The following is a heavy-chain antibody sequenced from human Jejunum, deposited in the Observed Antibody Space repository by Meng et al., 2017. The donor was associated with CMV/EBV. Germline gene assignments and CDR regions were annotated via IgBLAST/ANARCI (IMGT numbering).Heavy chain of an antibody. V-gene: IGHV4-59*01. J-gene: IGHJ6*02. CDR1: GSISIYY. Sequence: GSISIYYWSWIRQPPGKGLEWIGYIYYSRSTNYNPSLKSRVTISVDTSKNQFSLKLNSVTTADTAVYYCARGGEGYIDYYGMDVWGQGTTVTVSS. CDR3: ARGGEGYIDYYGMDV. D-gene: IGHD5-18*01. CDR2: IYYSRST.